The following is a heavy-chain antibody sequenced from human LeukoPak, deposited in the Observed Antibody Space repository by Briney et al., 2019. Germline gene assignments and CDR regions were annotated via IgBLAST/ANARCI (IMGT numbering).Heavy chain of an antibody. Sequence: KPRTISSKGSGDRLTSYSIGWVGQMPGKGREWMGITYTGDSDTTNSPSCPGAVTLSTYTCTSTAYLQWSSLKASDTAMYYCARRIRDIRGYYMDVWGKGTTVTV. V-gene: IGHV5-51*01. J-gene: IGHJ6*03. CDR3: ARRIRDIRGYYMDV. CDR1: GDRLTSYS. CDR2: TYTGDSDT. D-gene: IGHD3-10*01.